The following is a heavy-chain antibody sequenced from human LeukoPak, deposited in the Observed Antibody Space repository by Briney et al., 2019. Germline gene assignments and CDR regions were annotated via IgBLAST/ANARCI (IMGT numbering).Heavy chain of an antibody. V-gene: IGHV3-21*01. D-gene: IGHD3-10*01. CDR2: ISSSSSYI. Sequence: GGSLRLSCAASGFTFSTYGMSWVRQAPGKGLEWVSSISSSSSYIYYADSVKGRFTISRDNAKNSLYLQMNSLRAEDTAVYYCARGGDVLLWFGDSHSDVWGKGTRSPSPQ. CDR3: ARGGDVLLWFGDSHSDV. J-gene: IGHJ6*04. CDR1: GFTFSTYG.